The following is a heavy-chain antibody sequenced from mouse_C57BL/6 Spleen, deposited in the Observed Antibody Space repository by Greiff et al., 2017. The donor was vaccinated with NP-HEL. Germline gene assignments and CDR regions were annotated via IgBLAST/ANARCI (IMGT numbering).Heavy chain of an antibody. V-gene: IGHV5-6*02. J-gene: IGHJ2*01. CDR3: ARRGYGSSYVFDY. D-gene: IGHD1-1*01. CDR2: ISSGGSYT. Sequence: EVKLVESGGDLVKPGGSLKLSCAASGFTFSSYGMSWVRQTPDKRLEWVATISSGGSYTYYPDSVKGRFTISRDNAKNTLYLQMSSLKSEDTAMYYCARRGYGSSYVFDYWGQGTTLTVSS. CDR1: GFTFSSYG.